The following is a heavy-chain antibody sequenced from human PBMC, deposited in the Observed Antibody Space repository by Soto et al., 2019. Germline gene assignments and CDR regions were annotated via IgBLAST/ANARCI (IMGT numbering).Heavy chain of an antibody. Sequence: GGSLRLSCAASGFTFSSYGMHWVRQAPGKGLEWVAVISYDGSNKYYADSVKGRFTISRDNSKNTLYLQMNSLRAEDTAVYYCAKPAPLYDTLIDYWGQGTLVTVSS. CDR1: GFTFSSYG. CDR3: AKPAPLYDTLIDY. V-gene: IGHV3-30*18. CDR2: ISYDGSNK. D-gene: IGHD3-9*01. J-gene: IGHJ4*02.